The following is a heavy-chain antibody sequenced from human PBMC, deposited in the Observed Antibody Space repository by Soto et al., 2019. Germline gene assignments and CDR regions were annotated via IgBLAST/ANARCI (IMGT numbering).Heavy chain of an antibody. V-gene: IGHV4-30-2*01. CDR3: AREPRSMVRGVSDGMDV. Sequence: SETLSLTCAVSGGSISSGGYSWSWIRQPPGKGLEWIGYIYHSGSTYYNPSLKSRVTISVDRSKNQFSLKLSSVTAADTAVYYCAREPRSMVRGVSDGMDVWGQGTTVTVSS. D-gene: IGHD3-10*01. J-gene: IGHJ6*02. CDR1: GGSISSGGYS. CDR2: IYHSGST.